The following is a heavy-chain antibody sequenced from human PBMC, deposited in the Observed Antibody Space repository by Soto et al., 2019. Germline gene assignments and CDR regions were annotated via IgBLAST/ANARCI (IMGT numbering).Heavy chain of an antibody. CDR1: GGTFSSYA. CDR3: ARVDLGYCSGGSCSGPFDY. D-gene: IGHD2-15*01. V-gene: IGHV1-69*13. Sequence: SVKVSCKASGGTFSSYAISWVRQAPGQGLEWMGGIIPIFGTANYAQKFQGRVTITADESTSTAYMELSSLRSEDTAVYYCARVDLGYCSGGSCSGPFDYWGQGTLVTVSS. J-gene: IGHJ4*02. CDR2: IIPIFGTA.